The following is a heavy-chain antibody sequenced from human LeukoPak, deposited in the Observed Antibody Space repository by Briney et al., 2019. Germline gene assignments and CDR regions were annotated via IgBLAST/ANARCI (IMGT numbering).Heavy chain of an antibody. J-gene: IGHJ4*02. CDR3: AKVLCSGGSCYWDIDY. CDR2: ISGSGGST. Sequence: PGGSLRLSCAASGFTFSSYAMSWVRQAPGKGLEWVSAISGSGGSTYYADSVKGRFTVSRDNSKNTLYLQMNSLRAEDTAVHYCAKVLCSGGSCYWDIDYWGQGTLVTVSS. V-gene: IGHV3-23*01. CDR1: GFTFSSYA. D-gene: IGHD2-15*01.